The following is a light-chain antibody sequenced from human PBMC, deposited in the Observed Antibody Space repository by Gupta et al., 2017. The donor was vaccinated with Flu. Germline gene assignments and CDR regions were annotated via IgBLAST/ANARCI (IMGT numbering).Light chain of an antibody. CDR3: SAYAGSNNFEV. V-gene: IGLV2-8*01. J-gene: IGLJ3*02. CDR2: EVN. Sequence: SDVGTYNYVSWYQQHPGKAPKLMIYEVNKRPSGVPDRLSGSKSGNTASLTVSGLQAEDGADYYCSAYAGSNNFEVFGGGTKLTVV. CDR1: SDVGTYNY.